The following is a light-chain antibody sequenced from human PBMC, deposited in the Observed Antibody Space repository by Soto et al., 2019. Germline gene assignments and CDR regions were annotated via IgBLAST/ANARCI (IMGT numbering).Light chain of an antibody. V-gene: IGKV1-39*01. Sequence: DIQMTQSPSSLSASVGDRVTITCRASQSISSYLNWYQQKPGKAPTLLIYAASSLQSGVPSRFSSSGSGTDFTLTISSLQPEDFAIYYCQQTYSPLFTFGPGTKVDVK. CDR3: QQTYSPLFT. CDR2: AAS. CDR1: QSISSY. J-gene: IGKJ3*01.